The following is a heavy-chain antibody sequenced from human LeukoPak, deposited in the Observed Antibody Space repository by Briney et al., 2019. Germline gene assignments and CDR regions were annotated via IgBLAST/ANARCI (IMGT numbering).Heavy chain of an antibody. CDR1: GFTFSSYG. J-gene: IGHJ4*02. D-gene: IGHD3-10*01. Sequence: GGSLRLSCAASGFTFSSYGMHWVRQAPGKGLEWVAFISYDGSNKYYADSVKGRFTISRDDSKNTLYLQMNSLRAEDTAVYYCARVGSWTYDYWGQGTLVTVSS. CDR3: ARVGSWTYDY. V-gene: IGHV3-30*03. CDR2: ISYDGSNK.